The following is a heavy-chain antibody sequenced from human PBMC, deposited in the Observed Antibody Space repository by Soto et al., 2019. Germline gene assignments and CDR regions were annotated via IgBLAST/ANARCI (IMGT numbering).Heavy chain of an antibody. CDR1: GGITRPCGYS. Sequence: GSGGITRPCGYSVCWLLQPPKKGLEWMAYIYHSGSTYYNPSLKSRVTMSVDRSKNQFSLKLSSVTAADTSVYYGDNRDLHSFPTRRSSDL. CDR3: DNRDLHSFPTRRSSDL. D-gene: IGHD1-1*01. V-gene: IGHV4-30-2*01. J-gene: IGHJ2*01. CDR2: IYHSGST.